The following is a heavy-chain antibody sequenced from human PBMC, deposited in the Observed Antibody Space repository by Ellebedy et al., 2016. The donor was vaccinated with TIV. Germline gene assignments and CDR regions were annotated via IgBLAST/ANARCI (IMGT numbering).Heavy chain of an antibody. CDR2: IYYSGST. Sequence: MPSETLSLTCTVSGGSISSYYWSWIRQPPGKGLEWIGYIYYSGSTNYNPSLKSRVTMSVDTSKNQLSLKLSSVTAADTAVYFCARWNEGFDYWGQGTLVTVSS. V-gene: IGHV4-59*08. CDR3: ARWNEGFDY. CDR1: GGSISSYY. J-gene: IGHJ4*02. D-gene: IGHD1-1*01.